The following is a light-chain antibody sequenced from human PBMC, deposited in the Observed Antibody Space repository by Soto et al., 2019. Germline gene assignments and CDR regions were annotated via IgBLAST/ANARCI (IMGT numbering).Light chain of an antibody. CDR3: KKYNSAPL. CDR1: QAIFNY. CDR2: AAS. J-gene: IGKJ5*01. V-gene: IGKV1-27*01. Sequence: DIQMTQSPSSLSASVGDRVTITCRASQAIFNYLAWYQQKPGKVPKLLIFAASTLQSGVPSRFSGSRSGTDFTLTISRLQPEDVATYYCKKYNSAPLFGQGTRLEIK.